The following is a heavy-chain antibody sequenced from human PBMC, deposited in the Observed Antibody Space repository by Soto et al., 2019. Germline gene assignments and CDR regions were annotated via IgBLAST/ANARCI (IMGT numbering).Heavy chain of an antibody. Sequence: GASVKVSCKASGGTFSSYAISWVRQAPGQGLEWMGGIIPIFGTANYAQKFQGRVTITADESTSTAYMELSSLRSEDTAVYYCAGKRYSYGRYYGMDVWGQGTTVTVSS. V-gene: IGHV1-69*13. J-gene: IGHJ6*02. CDR1: GGTFSSYA. D-gene: IGHD5-18*01. CDR2: IIPIFGTA. CDR3: AGKRYSYGRYYGMDV.